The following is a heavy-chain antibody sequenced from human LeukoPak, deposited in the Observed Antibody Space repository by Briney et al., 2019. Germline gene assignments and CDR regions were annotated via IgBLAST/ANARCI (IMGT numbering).Heavy chain of an antibody. Sequence: GGCLRLSCAASGFTFSSYGMHWVRQAPGKGLEWVAVISYDGSNKYYADSVKGRFTISRDNSKNTLYLQMNSLRAEDTAVYYCAKNEQQLGGFDYWGQGTLVTVSS. CDR1: GFTFSSYG. CDR3: AKNEQQLGGFDY. D-gene: IGHD6-13*01. CDR2: ISYDGSNK. V-gene: IGHV3-30*18. J-gene: IGHJ4*02.